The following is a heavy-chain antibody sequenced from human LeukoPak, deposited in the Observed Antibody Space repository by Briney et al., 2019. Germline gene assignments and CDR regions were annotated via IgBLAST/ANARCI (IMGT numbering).Heavy chain of an antibody. Sequence: TGRSLRLSCAASGFTFNTFPMHWVRQAPGRGLEWVTVISSDGKNKYNADSVKDRFTISRDNSQNTVYLEMNSLRTEDTAVYYCARGQQSRHFYYYMDVWGKGTTVTVSS. CDR3: ARGQQSRHFYYYMDV. CDR1: GFTFNTFP. CDR2: ISSDGKNK. V-gene: IGHV3-30*04. D-gene: IGHD5-24*01. J-gene: IGHJ6*03.